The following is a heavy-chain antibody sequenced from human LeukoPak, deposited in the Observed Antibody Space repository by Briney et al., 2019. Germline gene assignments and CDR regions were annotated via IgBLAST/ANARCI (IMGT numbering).Heavy chain of an antibody. D-gene: IGHD3-16*02. Sequence: SETLSLTCTVSGGSISSYYWSWIRQPPGKGLEWIGYIYYSGSTNYNPSLKSRVTISVDTSKNQFSLKLSSVTAADTAVYYCARGVGYDYVWGSYRPKEFDYWGQGTLVTVSS. CDR2: IYYSGST. V-gene: IGHV4-59*01. J-gene: IGHJ4*02. CDR1: GGSISSYY. CDR3: ARGVGYDYVWGSYRPKEFDY.